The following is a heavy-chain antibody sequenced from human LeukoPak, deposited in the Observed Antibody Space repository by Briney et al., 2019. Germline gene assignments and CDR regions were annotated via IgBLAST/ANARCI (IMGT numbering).Heavy chain of an antibody. CDR1: GGSISGSSDY. CDR3: ASRMGGQYSHGYHFDY. Sequence: SETLSLTCTVSGGSISGSSDYWGWIRQPPGKGLEWIGNIFYSGNTYYNPSLQSRVTISVDTSKNQFSLKLSSVTAADTAVYYCASRMGGQYSHGYHFDYWGQGSLVTVSS. V-gene: IGHV4-39*01. J-gene: IGHJ4*02. CDR2: IFYSGNT. D-gene: IGHD5-18*01.